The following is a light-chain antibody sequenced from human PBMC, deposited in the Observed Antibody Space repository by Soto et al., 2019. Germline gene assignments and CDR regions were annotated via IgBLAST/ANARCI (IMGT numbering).Light chain of an antibody. CDR3: QQYNNWPRIT. Sequence: EIVLTQSPGTLSLSPGERATLSCRASHTISSSYLAWYQQKPGQAPRLLIYGASTRATGIPARFSGSGSGTEFTLTISSLQSEDFAVYYCQQYNNWPRITFGQGTRLEIK. CDR1: HTISSSY. CDR2: GAS. J-gene: IGKJ5*01. V-gene: IGKV3-15*01.